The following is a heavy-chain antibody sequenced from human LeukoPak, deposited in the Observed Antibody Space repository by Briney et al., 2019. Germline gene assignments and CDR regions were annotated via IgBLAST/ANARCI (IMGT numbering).Heavy chain of an antibody. D-gene: IGHD1-1*01. V-gene: IGHV3-30-3*01. J-gene: IGHJ4*02. CDR1: GFTFSSYA. Sequence: PGGSLRLSCAASGFTFSSYAMHWVRQAPGKGLEWVAVISYDGSNKYYAGSVKGRFTISRDNSKNTLYLQMNSLGAEDTAVYYCARDPGYNWNDDPDYWGQGTLVTVSS. CDR3: ARDPGYNWNDDPDY. CDR2: ISYDGSNK.